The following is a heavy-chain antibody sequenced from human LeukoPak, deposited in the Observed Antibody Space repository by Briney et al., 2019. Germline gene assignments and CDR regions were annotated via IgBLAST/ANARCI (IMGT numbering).Heavy chain of an antibody. J-gene: IGHJ3*02. CDR2: IYPGDFDT. CDR1: GYSFTSYW. D-gene: IGHD3-22*01. Sequence: GESLKISCKGAGYSFTSYWIGWVRQMPGKGLEWMGIIYPGDFDTRYSPSFQGQVTISADKSISTAYLQWSSLKASDTAMYYCARLSPGGLYYDSSGYFGAFDIWGQGTMVTVSS. CDR3: ARLSPGGLYYDSSGYFGAFDI. V-gene: IGHV5-51*01.